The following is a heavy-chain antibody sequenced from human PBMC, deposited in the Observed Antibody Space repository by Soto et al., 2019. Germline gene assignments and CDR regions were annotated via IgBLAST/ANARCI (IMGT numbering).Heavy chain of an antibody. Sequence: QVHLVQSGAEVKKPGASVKVSCQGSGYAFTTHGITWVRQAPGQGLEWMGWISAHNGNTNYAQKLQGRVTVTRDTSTSTAYMELRSLRYDDTAVYYCARGRYGDYWGQGALVTVSS. J-gene: IGHJ4*02. D-gene: IGHD1-1*01. CDR2: ISAHNGNT. CDR3: ARGRYGDY. CDR1: GYAFTTHG. V-gene: IGHV1-18*01.